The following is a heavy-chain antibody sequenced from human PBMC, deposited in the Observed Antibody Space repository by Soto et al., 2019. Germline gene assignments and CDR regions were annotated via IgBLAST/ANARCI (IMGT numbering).Heavy chain of an antibody. V-gene: IGHV3-74*03. CDR2: INSDGSST. CDR1: GFTFSSYW. D-gene: IGHD6-19*01. Sequence: GGSLRLSCAASGFTFSSYWMHWVRQAPGKGLAWVSRINSDGSSTTYADSVRGRFTISRDSAKKTLYLQMNNLRAEDTAVYYCARDPAPGGWYDYWGQGTLVTVSS. J-gene: IGHJ4*02. CDR3: ARDPAPGGWYDY.